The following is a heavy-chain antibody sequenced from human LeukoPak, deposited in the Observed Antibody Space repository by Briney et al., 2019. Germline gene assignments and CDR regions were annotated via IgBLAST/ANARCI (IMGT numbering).Heavy chain of an antibody. V-gene: IGHV3-7*03. CDR3: AREGEGYCSSTSCPGGMDV. CDR1: GVTFSSYW. Sequence: GGSLRLSCAASGVTFSSYWMSWVRQAPGKGLEWVANIKQDGSEKYYVDSVKGRFTISRDNAKNSLYLQMNSLRAEDTAVYYCAREGEGYCSSTSCPGGMDVWGKGTTVTVSS. CDR2: IKQDGSEK. J-gene: IGHJ6*04. D-gene: IGHD2-2*01.